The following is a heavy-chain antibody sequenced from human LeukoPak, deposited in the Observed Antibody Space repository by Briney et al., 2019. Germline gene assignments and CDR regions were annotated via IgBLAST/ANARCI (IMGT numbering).Heavy chain of an antibody. J-gene: IGHJ6*02. CDR2: IYSSGST. D-gene: IGHD6-19*01. CDR1: GGSLSSYF. CDR3: ARVASNDYYYGMDV. Sequence: SETLSLTCTVSGGSLSSYFWIWIRQPAGKGLEWIGRIYSSGSTNYNPSLQSRVTLSVDTSKNQFSLRLNSVTAADTAVYYCARVASNDYYYGMDVWGQGTTVTVSS. V-gene: IGHV4-4*07.